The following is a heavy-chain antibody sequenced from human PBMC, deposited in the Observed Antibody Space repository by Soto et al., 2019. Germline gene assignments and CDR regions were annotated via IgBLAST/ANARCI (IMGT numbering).Heavy chain of an antibody. Sequence: QVQLQQWGAGLLKPSETLSLTCAVYGGSFSGYYWSWIRQPTGKGLEWIGEINHSGSTNYNPSLKSRVTISVDTSKNQFSLKLSSVTAADTAVYYCASRERGSGGSCYPYWGQGTLVTVSS. D-gene: IGHD2-15*01. CDR1: GGSFSGYY. J-gene: IGHJ4*02. CDR2: INHSGST. V-gene: IGHV4-34*01. CDR3: ASRERGSGGSCYPY.